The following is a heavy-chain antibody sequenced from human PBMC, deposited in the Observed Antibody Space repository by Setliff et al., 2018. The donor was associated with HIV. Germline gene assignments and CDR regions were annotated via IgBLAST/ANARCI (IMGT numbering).Heavy chain of an antibody. CDR1: GGSVSAYE. CDR2: INQSGST. CDR3: ARGRGRTFYYDSSGSRAFDI. V-gene: IGHV4-34*01. Sequence: SETLSLTCGVYGGSVSAYEWRWIRQPPGKGLEWIGEINQSGSTNYNPSLKSRVIISVDTSKNQLSLKLSSVTDADTAMYYCARGRGRTFYYDSSGSRAFDIWGQGTMVTVSS. J-gene: IGHJ3*02. D-gene: IGHD3-22*01.